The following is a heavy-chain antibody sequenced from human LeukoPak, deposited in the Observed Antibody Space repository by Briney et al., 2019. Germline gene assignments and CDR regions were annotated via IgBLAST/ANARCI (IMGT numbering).Heavy chain of an antibody. Sequence: SETLSLTCAVYGGSFSGYYWSWIRQPPGKGLEWIGEINHSGSTNYNPSLKSRVTISVDTSKNQFSLKLSSVTAADTAVYYCARGRVWWDIVVVPAASTINWFDPWGQGTLVTVSS. J-gene: IGHJ5*02. CDR3: ARGRVWWDIVVVPAASTINWFDP. V-gene: IGHV4-34*01. CDR1: GGSFSGYY. D-gene: IGHD2-2*01. CDR2: INHSGST.